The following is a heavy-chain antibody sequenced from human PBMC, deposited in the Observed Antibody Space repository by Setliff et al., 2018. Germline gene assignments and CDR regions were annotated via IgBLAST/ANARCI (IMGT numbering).Heavy chain of an antibody. D-gene: IGHD6-19*01. J-gene: IGHJ4*02. V-gene: IGHV1-2*02. CDR2: INLNTGNI. CDR3: VRSSAPQVVLAADFDF. CDR1: GFSFTDYL. Sequence: ASVKVSCKASGFSFTDYLMNWMRQAPEQGLEWMGRINLNTGNIFYAQEFQGRVTLTRDTSTSTAYMELTGLRYDDTAVYYCVRSSAPQVVLAADFDFWGQGTPVTVSS.